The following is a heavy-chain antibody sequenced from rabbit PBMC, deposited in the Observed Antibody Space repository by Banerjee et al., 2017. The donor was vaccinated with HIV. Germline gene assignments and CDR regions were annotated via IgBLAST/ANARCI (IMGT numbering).Heavy chain of an antibody. CDR3: ARDLAGVIGWNFNL. Sequence: QEQLEETGGGLVQPGGSLKLSCKASEFDLSRYYMSWVRQAPGKGLEWIASIYTISGDTVYATWAKGRFTISKASWTTVTLQMTSLTAADTASYFCARDLAGVIGWNFNLWG. D-gene: IGHD4-1*01. V-gene: IGHV1S45*01. CDR1: EFDLSRYY. J-gene: IGHJ4*01. CDR2: IYTISGDT.